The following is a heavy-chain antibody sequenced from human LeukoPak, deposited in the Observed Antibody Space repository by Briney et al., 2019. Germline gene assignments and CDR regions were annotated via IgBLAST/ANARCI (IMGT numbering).Heavy chain of an antibody. CDR1: GFTFSSYG. D-gene: IGHD2-2*02. Sequence: GGSLRLSCAASGFTFSSYGMHWVRQAPGKGLEWVAFIRYDGSNKYYADSVKGRFTISRDNSKNTLYLQMNSLRAEDTAVYYCAKDGYCSSTSCYRSYYYYYMDVWGKGTTVTISS. J-gene: IGHJ6*03. CDR2: IRYDGSNK. CDR3: AKDGYCSSTSCYRSYYYYYMDV. V-gene: IGHV3-30*02.